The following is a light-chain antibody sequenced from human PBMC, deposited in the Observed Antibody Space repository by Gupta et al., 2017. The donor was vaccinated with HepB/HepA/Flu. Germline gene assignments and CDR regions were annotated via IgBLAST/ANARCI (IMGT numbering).Light chain of an antibody. CDR3: QQYGSSPYT. Sequence: EIVLTTSPGALPSSPRERGTLSCRASQSVVSNYLAWYQQKPGQVPRLLIYGASTRATGIPDRFSGSVSGTDFTLTINRLEPEDFAVYYCQQYGSSPYTFGQGTQLEIK. CDR1: QSVVSNY. V-gene: IGKV3-20*01. CDR2: GAS. J-gene: IGKJ2*01.